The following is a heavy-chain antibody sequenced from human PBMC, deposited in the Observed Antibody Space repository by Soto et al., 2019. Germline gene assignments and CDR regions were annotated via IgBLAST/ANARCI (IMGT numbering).Heavy chain of an antibody. Sequence: ASVKVSCKASGYTFTGYYMHWVRQAPGQGLEWMGWINPNSGGTNYAQKFQGWVTMTRDTSISTAYMELSRLRSDDTAVYYCARGNAAFDPDAPPGGMDVWGQGTTVTVSS. CDR2: INPNSGGT. CDR3: ARGNAAFDPDAPPGGMDV. CDR1: GYTFTGYY. V-gene: IGHV1-2*04. D-gene: IGHD6-25*01. J-gene: IGHJ6*02.